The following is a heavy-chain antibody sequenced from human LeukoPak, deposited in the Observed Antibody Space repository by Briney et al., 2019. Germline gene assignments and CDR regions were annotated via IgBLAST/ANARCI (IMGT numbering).Heavy chain of an antibody. CDR2: FSSVGSYK. CDR3: ARGPRYGDYIYFDY. V-gene: IGHV3-43*01. CDR1: GFTFDDYT. D-gene: IGHD4-17*01. Sequence: GGSLRLSCAASGFTFDDYTMHWVRQAPGKGLEWVALFSSVGSYKYYADSVKGRFTISRENAKNSLYLQMNSLRAGDTAVYYCARGPRYGDYIYFDYWGQGTLVTVSS. J-gene: IGHJ4*02.